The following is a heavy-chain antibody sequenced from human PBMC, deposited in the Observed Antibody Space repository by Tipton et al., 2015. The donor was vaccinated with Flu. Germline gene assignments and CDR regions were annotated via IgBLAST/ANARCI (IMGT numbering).Heavy chain of an antibody. D-gene: IGHD2-21*01. J-gene: IGHJ3*01. CDR1: GFPFSGYW. CDR3: ARDSHYFEGGGCLDIDL. Sequence: SLRLSCVASGFPFSGYWMHWVRQAPGEGPQWLSRINTDGSTRDYADFVEGRFTISRDNAKKTLYLEMNTLRVEDTALYYCARDSHYFEGGGCLDIDLWGQETWVTFS. V-gene: IGHV3-74*01. CDR2: INTDGSTR.